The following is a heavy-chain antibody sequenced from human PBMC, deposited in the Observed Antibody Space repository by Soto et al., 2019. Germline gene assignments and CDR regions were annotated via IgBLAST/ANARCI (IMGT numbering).Heavy chain of an antibody. D-gene: IGHD4-17*01. CDR2: ISASGGNT. Sequence: EVQLLESGGGLVQPGGSLRLSCAASGFTFSTYAMSWVRQAPGKGLEWVSAISASGGNTFYAVSVKGRFTISRDNSINTLSLQMNSLRTEDTAVYYCAHPRGYGVFDAYDIWGQGTMVTVSS. CDR1: GFTFSTYA. J-gene: IGHJ3*02. CDR3: AHPRGYGVFDAYDI. V-gene: IGHV3-23*01.